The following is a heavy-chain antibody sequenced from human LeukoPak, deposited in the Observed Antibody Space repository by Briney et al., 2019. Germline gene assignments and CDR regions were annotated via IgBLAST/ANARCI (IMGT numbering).Heavy chain of an antibody. CDR1: GYTFTGYY. CDR2: INPNSGGT. V-gene: IGHV1-2*02. Sequence: GASVKVSCKASGYTFTGYYMHWVRQAPGQGLEWMGWINPNSGGTNYAQKFQGRVTMTRDTCISTAYMELSRLRSDDTAVYYCAREGLDTAMVQTYYYYYYMDVWGKGTTVTVSS. D-gene: IGHD5-18*01. J-gene: IGHJ6*03. CDR3: AREGLDTAMVQTYYYYYYMDV.